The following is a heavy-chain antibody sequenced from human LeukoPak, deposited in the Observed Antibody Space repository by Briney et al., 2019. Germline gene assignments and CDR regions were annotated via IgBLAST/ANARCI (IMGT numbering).Heavy chain of an antibody. CDR3: ASRRYCSSTSCSLYFDY. V-gene: IGHV4-4*02. CDR2: IYHSGST. J-gene: IGHJ4*02. CDR1: GGSISSSNW. D-gene: IGHD2-2*01. Sequence: SGTLSLTCAVSGGSISSSNWWSWVLQPPGKGLEWIGEIYHSGSTNYNPSLKSRVTISVDKSKNQFSLKLSSVTAADTAVYYCASRRYCSSTSCSLYFDYWGQGTLVTVSS.